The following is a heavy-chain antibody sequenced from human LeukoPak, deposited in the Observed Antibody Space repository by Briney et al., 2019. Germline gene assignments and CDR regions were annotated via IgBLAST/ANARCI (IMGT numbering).Heavy chain of an antibody. Sequence: VASVEVSCKASGGTFSSYAISWVRQAPGQGLEWMGRIIPILGIANYAQKFQGRVTITADKSTSTAYMELSSLRSEDTAVYYCATGHRIAVAGTGPPEARWGQGTLVTVSS. V-gene: IGHV1-69*04. CDR2: IIPILGIA. J-gene: IGHJ4*02. CDR1: GGTFSSYA. CDR3: ATGHRIAVAGTGPPEAR. D-gene: IGHD6-19*01.